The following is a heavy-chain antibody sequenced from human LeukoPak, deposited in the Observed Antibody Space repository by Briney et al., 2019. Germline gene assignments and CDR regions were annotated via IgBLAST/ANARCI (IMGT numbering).Heavy chain of an antibody. CDR1: GYTFASYA. CDR2: INAGYDNT. CDR3: ARDITSTGHFDY. D-gene: IGHD1-1*01. Sequence: ASVKVSCKASGYTFASYAIHWVRQAPGQRLEWMGWINAGYDNTKYSQKFQGRVTITRDTSASTAYMELSSLRSEDTAVYYCARDITSTGHFDYWGQGTLVTVSS. V-gene: IGHV1-3*01. J-gene: IGHJ4*02.